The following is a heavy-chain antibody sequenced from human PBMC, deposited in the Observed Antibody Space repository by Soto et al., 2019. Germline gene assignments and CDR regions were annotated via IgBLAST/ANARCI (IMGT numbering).Heavy chain of an antibody. D-gene: IGHD3-10*01. CDR1: GAALSGHC. CDR2: SNYSSTT. CDR3: ARDKATTPIGSDI. V-gene: IGHV4-34*01. Sequence: SETLCLTCTVYGAALSGHCWSLIRHPPGKGLEGIGESNYSSTTNYNPSLTSRVTVSLDAPQNHFSLNLNSVTAADTAVYYCARDKATTPIGSDIRGQGTTVT. J-gene: IGHJ3*02.